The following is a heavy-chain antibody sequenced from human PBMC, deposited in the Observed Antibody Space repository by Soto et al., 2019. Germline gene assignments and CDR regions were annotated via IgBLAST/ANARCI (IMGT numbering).Heavy chain of an antibody. CDR2: MSPNSGNT. J-gene: IGHJ4*02. CDR1: GYTFTSLA. V-gene: IGHV1-8*01. CDR3: ARGIEAGFDY. D-gene: IGHD6-13*01. Sequence: GASVKVSCKTSGYTFTSLAINWVRQATGQGLEWLGWMSPNSGNTAYAQKFQGRVTMTRDTSMSTAYMELSSLTSEDTAVYYCARGIEAGFDYWGQGTRVTSPQ.